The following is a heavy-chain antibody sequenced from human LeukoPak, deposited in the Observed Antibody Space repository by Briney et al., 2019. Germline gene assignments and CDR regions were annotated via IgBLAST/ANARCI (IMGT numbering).Heavy chain of an antibody. CDR3: AKDRWTGLIVVVPAAIVDY. CDR2: ISGSGGST. J-gene: IGHJ4*02. Sequence: GGSLRLSCAASGFTFSSYAMSWVRKAPGKALEWVSAISGSGGSTYYADSVKGRFTISRDNSKNTLYLQMNSLRAEDTAVYYCAKDRWTGLIVVVPAAIVDYWGQGTLVTVSS. V-gene: IGHV3-23*01. CDR1: GFTFSSYA. D-gene: IGHD2-2*02.